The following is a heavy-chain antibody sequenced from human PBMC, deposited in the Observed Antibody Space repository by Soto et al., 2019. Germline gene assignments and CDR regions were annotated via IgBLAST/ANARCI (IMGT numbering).Heavy chain of an antibody. V-gene: IGHV3-21*01. Sequence: GGSLRLSCAASGFTFSSHSMNWVRQAPGKGLEWVSSISSSSSYIYYADSVKGRFTISRDNAKNSLYLQMNSLRAEDTAVYYCARDLWDFWSGYHNWFDPWGQGILVTVSS. CDR2: ISSSSSYI. CDR3: ARDLWDFWSGYHNWFDP. D-gene: IGHD3-3*01. J-gene: IGHJ5*02. CDR1: GFTFSSHS.